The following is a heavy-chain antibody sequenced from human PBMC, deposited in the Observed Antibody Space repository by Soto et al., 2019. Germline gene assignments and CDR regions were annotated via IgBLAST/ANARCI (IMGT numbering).Heavy chain of an antibody. J-gene: IGHJ5*02. Sequence: GSLRLSCAASGFTFSSYAMSWVRQAPGKGLEWVSAISGSGGSTYYADSVKGRFTISRDNSKNTLYLQMNSLRAEDTAVYYCAKDPGASGSGSYPNWFDPWGQGTLVTVSS. D-gene: IGHD3-10*01. CDR3: AKDPGASGSGSYPNWFDP. CDR2: ISGSGGST. CDR1: GFTFSSYA. V-gene: IGHV3-23*01.